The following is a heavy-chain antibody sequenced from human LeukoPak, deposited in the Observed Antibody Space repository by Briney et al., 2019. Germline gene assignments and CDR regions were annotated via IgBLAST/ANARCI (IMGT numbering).Heavy chain of an antibody. CDR3: SRVCYETSDCGP. CDR2: SQNIDKSYVT. D-gene: IGHD2-21*02. J-gene: IGHJ5*02. Sequence: GGSLRPSCAVSGFTFSDSFMDWVRQAPGKGLEWVGRSQNIDKSYVTEFAASVRGRFTISRDESKNSLFLQMNNLKIEDTAVYYCSRVCYETSDCGPWGQGTLVTVSS. V-gene: IGHV3-72*01. CDR1: GFTFSDSF.